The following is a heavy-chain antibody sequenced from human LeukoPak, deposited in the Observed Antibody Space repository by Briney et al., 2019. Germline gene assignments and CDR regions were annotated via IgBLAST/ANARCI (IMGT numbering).Heavy chain of an antibody. V-gene: IGHV1-2*02. J-gene: IGHJ4*02. CDR2: INPNSGGT. CDR1: GYTFTGYY. Sequence: ASVKVSCKASGYTFTGYYMHWVGQPPGQGLEWMGRINPNSGGTNYAQKVPGGVTMTSDTSISTAYMELSRLRSDDTAVYYCARVWALEYFPQYYFDYWGQGTLVTVSS. D-gene: IGHD2/OR15-2a*01. CDR3: ARVWALEYFPQYYFDY.